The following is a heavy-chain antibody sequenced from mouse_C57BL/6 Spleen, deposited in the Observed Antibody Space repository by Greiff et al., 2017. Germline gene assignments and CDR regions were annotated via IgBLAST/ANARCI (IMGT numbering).Heavy chain of an antibody. J-gene: IGHJ3*01. V-gene: IGHV5-17*01. CDR2: ISSGSSTI. CDR3: ANELGRAWFAY. CDR1: GFTFSDYG. Sequence: EVKLVESGGGLVKPGGSLKLSCAASGFTFSDYGMHWVRQAPEKGLEWVAYISSGSSTIYYADTVKGRFTISRDNAKNTLFLQMTSLRSEDTAMYYCANELGRAWFAYWGQGTLVTVSA. D-gene: IGHD4-1*01.